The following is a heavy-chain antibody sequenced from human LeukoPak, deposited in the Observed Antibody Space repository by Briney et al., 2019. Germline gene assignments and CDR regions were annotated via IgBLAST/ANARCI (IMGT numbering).Heavy chain of an antibody. Sequence: GASVKVSCKASGYTFTSYYMHWVRQAPGQGLEWMGIINPSGGSTSYAQKFQGRVTMTRDMSTSTVYMELSSLRSEDTAVYYRARDSIYGGNSGVYHWFDPWGQGTLVTVSS. D-gene: IGHD4-23*01. CDR1: GYTFTSYY. CDR3: ARDSIYGGNSGVYHWFDP. CDR2: INPSGGST. J-gene: IGHJ5*02. V-gene: IGHV1-46*01.